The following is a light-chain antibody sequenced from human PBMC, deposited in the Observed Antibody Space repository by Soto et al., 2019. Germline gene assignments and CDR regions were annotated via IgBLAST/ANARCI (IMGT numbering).Light chain of an antibody. CDR1: QSIVTY. CDR2: AAS. J-gene: IGKJ1*01. V-gene: IGKV1-39*01. Sequence: DIQMTQSPSSLSASVGDRVTITCRASQSIVTYLNWYLQKPGKAPKLLIYAASNLQSGVPSRFSGSGSETDFTLTITRLEPEDFAMYYCQQYSSSRTFGQGTKGDIK. CDR3: QQYSSSRT.